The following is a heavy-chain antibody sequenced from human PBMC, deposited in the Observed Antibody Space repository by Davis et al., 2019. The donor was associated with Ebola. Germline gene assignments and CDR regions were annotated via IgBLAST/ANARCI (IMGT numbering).Heavy chain of an antibody. J-gene: IGHJ3*01. Sequence: SETLSLTCTVSGGSISGYYWSWIRQPPGKGLEWIGYMYYSGSTNYNPSLKSRVTISLDTSKNQFSLKLNSVTAADTAVYYCARQGTEEVNFWGQGTMVTVSS. V-gene: IGHV4-59*08. CDR2: MYYSGST. D-gene: IGHD2-8*02. CDR3: ARQGTEEVNF. CDR1: GGSISGYY.